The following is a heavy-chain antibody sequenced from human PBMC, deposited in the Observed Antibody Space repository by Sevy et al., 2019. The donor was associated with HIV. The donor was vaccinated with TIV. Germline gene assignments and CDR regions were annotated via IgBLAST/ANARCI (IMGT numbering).Heavy chain of an antibody. D-gene: IGHD2-2*01. CDR2: INPNSGGT. V-gene: IGHV1-2*05. Sequence: ASVKVSCKASGYTLTSYYMHWVRQAPGQGLEWMGRINPNSGGTNYAQMFQGRVTMTRDTSISTAYMELSRLRSDDTDVYYCAREYCSSTSCYGSSWFDPWGQGTLVTVSS. J-gene: IGHJ5*02. CDR1: GYTLTSYY. CDR3: AREYCSSTSCYGSSWFDP.